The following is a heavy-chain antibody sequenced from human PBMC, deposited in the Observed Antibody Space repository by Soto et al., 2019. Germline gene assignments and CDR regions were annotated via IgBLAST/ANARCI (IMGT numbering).Heavy chain of an antibody. J-gene: IGHJ4*02. CDR1: GGSISRYY. CDR3: AREGYYESSGYKCDS. CDR2: IYTSGST. V-gene: IGHV4-4*07. Sequence: SDTLSLTCTVSGGSISRYYLSWIRHPSGKGLEWIGRIYTSGSTNYNPPLKSRVTMSVDTSKNQFSLKLSSVTAANTAVYYCAREGYYESSGYKCDSWGQGTLVTVSS. D-gene: IGHD3-22*01.